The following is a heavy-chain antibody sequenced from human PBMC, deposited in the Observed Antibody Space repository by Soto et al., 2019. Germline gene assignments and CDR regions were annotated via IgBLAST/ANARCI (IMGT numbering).Heavy chain of an antibody. CDR3: PRGGVYCGSSSCHKYYLDY. Sequence: QVQLQESGPGLVKPSETLSLTCTVSGDSVSSGGNYWSWIRQPPGEGLEWSAYIHYSGSVNYNPCIRCRVTISVDTSKNKVSLRLSFVTAADTAFYYCPRGGVYCGSSSCHKYYLDYWGQGPLGPVS. V-gene: IGHV4-61*08. J-gene: IGHJ4*02. CDR1: GDSVSSGGNY. D-gene: IGHD2-2*02. CDR2: IHYSGSV.